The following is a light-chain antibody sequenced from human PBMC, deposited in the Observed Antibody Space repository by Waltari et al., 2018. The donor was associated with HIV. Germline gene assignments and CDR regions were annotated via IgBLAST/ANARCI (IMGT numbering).Light chain of an antibody. V-gene: IGLV3-1*01. J-gene: IGLJ2*01. CDR1: KSGDKY. CDR2: QDS. Sequence: SYELTQPPSVSVSQGRTASITCTGDKSGDKYACWYQQKPGQSPVLVIYQDSKRPSGIPERFSGSNSGNTATLTISGTQAMDEADYYCQAWDSSTVVFGGGTKLTVL. CDR3: QAWDSSTVV.